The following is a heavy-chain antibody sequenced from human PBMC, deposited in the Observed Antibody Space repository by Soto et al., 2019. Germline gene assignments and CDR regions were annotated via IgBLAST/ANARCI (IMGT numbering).Heavy chain of an antibody. CDR2: IYPGDSDT. J-gene: IGHJ1*01. V-gene: IGHV5-51*01. Sequence: GESLKISCKGSGYTFTNYWIGWARQMPGKGLEWMGIIYPGDSDTKYSPSFQGQVTISADKSISTAYLQWTSLKASDTAIYYCSKFKYSTSVRYLQHWGQGTPVTVSS. CDR1: GYTFTNYW. D-gene: IGHD6-6*01. CDR3: SKFKYSTSVRYLQH.